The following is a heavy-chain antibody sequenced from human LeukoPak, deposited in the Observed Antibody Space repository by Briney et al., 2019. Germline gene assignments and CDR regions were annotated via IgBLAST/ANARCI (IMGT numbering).Heavy chain of an antibody. CDR2: IYYSGST. D-gene: IGHD2/OR15-2a*01. CDR3: ARAGPSKIVEYYNFDY. CDR1: GGSISSGGYY. J-gene: IGHJ4*02. Sequence: SETLSLTCTVSGGSISSGGYYWSWIRQHPGKGLEWIGYIYYSGSTYYNPSLKSRVTISVDTSKNQFSLKLSSVTAADTAVYYCARAGPSKIVEYYNFDYWGQGTLVTVSS. V-gene: IGHV4-31*03.